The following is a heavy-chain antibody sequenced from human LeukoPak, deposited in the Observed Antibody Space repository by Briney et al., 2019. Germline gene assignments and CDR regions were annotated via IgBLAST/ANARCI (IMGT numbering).Heavy chain of an antibody. D-gene: IGHD3-10*01. CDR1: GFTFRDYY. CDR2: ISSSSSYT. CDR3: ARVAGEKYNYDSGILDY. V-gene: IGHV3-11*06. Sequence: PGGSLRLSCAASGFTFRDYYVSWIRQAPGKGLEWLSCISSSSSYTNYADSVKGRFTISRDNAKNSLYLQMNSLRVEDTAVYYCARVAGEKYNYDSGILDYWGQGTLVTVSS. J-gene: IGHJ4*02.